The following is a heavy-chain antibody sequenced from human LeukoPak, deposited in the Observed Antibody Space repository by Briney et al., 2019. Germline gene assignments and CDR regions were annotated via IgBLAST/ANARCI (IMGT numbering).Heavy chain of an antibody. Sequence: ASVKVSCKASGYTFTGYYMHWVRQAPGQGLEWMGWINPNSGGTNYAQKFQGRVTMTRDTSISTAYMELSRLRSDDTAVYYCATSIVGATFWFDPRGQGTLVTVSS. CDR2: INPNSGGT. J-gene: IGHJ5*02. CDR3: ATSIVGATFWFDP. V-gene: IGHV1-2*02. D-gene: IGHD1-26*01. CDR1: GYTFTGYY.